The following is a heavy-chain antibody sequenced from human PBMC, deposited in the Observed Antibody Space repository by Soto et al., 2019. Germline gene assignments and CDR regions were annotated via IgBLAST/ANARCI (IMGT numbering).Heavy chain of an antibody. CDR2: IYYGGST. J-gene: IGHJ5*02. D-gene: IGHD1-26*01. CDR3: ARSLYSGSYTNWFDP. CDR1: GGSISSYY. V-gene: IGHV4-59*01. Sequence: NPSETLSLTCTVSGGSISSYYWSWIRQPPGKGLEYIGYIYYGGSTNYNPSLKSRVTISVDTSKKQFSLKLSSVTAADTAVYYCARSLYSGSYTNWFDPWGQGTPVTVSS.